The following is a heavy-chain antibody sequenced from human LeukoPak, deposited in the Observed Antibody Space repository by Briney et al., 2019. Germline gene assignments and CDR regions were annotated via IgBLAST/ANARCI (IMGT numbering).Heavy chain of an antibody. V-gene: IGHV4-34*01. D-gene: IGHD5-18*01. CDR3: ARGLQDPEAADTAMVPPNWFDP. Sequence: KPSETLSLTCAVYGGSFSGYYWSWIRQPPGKGLEWIGEINHSGSTNYNPSLKSRVTISVDTSKNQFSLKLSSVTAADTAAYYCARGLQDPEAADTAMVPPNWFDPWGQGTLVTVSS. J-gene: IGHJ5*02. CDR2: INHSGST. CDR1: GGSFSGYY.